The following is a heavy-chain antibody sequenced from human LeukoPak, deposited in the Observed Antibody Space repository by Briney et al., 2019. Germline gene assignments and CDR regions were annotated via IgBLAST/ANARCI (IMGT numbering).Heavy chain of an antibody. CDR3: ARDHADYDYVWGSYRSEDPGGDY. CDR1: GYTFTSYG. D-gene: IGHD3-16*02. V-gene: IGHV1-18*01. J-gene: IGHJ4*02. CDR2: ISAYNGNT. Sequence: GASVKVSCKASGYTFTSYGTSWVRQAPGQGLEWMGWISAYNGNTNYAQKLQGRVTMTTDTSTSTAYMELRSLRSDDTAVYYCARDHADYDYVWGSYRSEDPGGDYWGQGTLVTVSS.